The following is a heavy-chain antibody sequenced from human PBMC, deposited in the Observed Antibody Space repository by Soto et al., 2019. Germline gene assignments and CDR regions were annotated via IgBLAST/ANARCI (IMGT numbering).Heavy chain of an antibody. J-gene: IGHJ6*02. Sequence: SETLSLTCAVYGGSFSGYYWGWIRQPPGKGLEWIGEINYSGSTYYNPSLKSRVTISVDTSKNQFSLKLTSVTAADTAVFFCARGGSGSYFTDYYYAMDVWGQGTTVT. CDR3: ARGGSGSYFTDYYYAMDV. CDR2: INYSGST. CDR1: GGSFSGYY. V-gene: IGHV4-34*01. D-gene: IGHD1-26*01.